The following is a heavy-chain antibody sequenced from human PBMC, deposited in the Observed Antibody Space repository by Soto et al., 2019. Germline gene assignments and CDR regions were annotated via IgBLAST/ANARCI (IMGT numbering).Heavy chain of an antibody. CDR2: IHSSGST. D-gene: IGHD2-21*02. Sequence: SETLSLTCTVSGDSISSYYWTWIRQPPGKGLEWIGYIHSSGSTNNNPSFKSRVTMSVDTSKNHFSLRLSSVTTADTAVYYCARFGRGDSYYGMDVWGQGTTVTGSS. CDR3: ARFGRGDSYYGMDV. V-gene: IGHV4-4*09. J-gene: IGHJ6*02. CDR1: GDSISSYY.